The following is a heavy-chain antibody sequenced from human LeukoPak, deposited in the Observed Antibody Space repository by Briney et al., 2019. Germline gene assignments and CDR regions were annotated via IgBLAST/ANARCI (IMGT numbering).Heavy chain of an antibody. Sequence: KPSETLSLTCTVSGGSISSGSYYWSWIRQPAGKGLEWIGRIYTSGSTNYNPSLKSRVTISVDTSKNQFSLKLSSVTAADTAVYYCAGSRDSHEEISANWFDPWGQGTLVTVSS. V-gene: IGHV4-61*02. CDR1: GGSISSGSYY. J-gene: IGHJ5*02. D-gene: IGHD5-18*01. CDR3: AGSRDSHEEISANWFDP. CDR2: IYTSGST.